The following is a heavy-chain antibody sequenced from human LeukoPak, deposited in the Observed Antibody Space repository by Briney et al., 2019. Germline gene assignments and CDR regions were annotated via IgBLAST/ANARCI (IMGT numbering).Heavy chain of an antibody. J-gene: IGHJ3*01. CDR1: GGSFSSYY. V-gene: IGHV4-59*08. Sequence: PSETLSLTCTVSGGSFSSYYWSWIRQPPGKGLEWIGYIYYSGGTIYNPSLKSRVAMSVDTSKDQFSLKLTSVTAADTALYYCARQGSVGLADAFDVWGQGTMVTVSS. CDR3: ARQGSVGLADAFDV. D-gene: IGHD3/OR15-3a*01. CDR2: IYYSGGT.